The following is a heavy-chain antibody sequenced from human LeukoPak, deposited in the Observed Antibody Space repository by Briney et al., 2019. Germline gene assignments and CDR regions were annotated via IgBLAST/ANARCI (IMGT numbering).Heavy chain of an antibody. Sequence: PSETLSLTCTVSGGSISSSSYYWGWIRQPPGKGLEWIGSIYYSGSTYYNPSLKSRVTISVDTSKNQFSLKLSSVTAADTAVYYCAGDRGNDYGDYWGQGTLVTVSS. CDR2: IYYSGST. CDR1: GGSISSSSYY. V-gene: IGHV4-39*07. CDR3: AGDRGNDYGDY. D-gene: IGHD3-10*01. J-gene: IGHJ4*02.